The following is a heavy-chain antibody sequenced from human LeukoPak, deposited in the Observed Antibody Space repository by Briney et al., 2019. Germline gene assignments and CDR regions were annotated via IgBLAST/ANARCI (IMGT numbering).Heavy chain of an antibody. Sequence: PGGSLRLSCAASGFTFSNYGMNWVRQAPGKGLEWVSSISSSSSYIYYADSVKGRFTLSRDDSKSTLYLQMNSLRAEDTAVYYCAGGSHIGEGGILDNWGQGALVTVSS. D-gene: IGHD6-13*01. CDR1: GFTFSNYG. CDR3: AGGSHIGEGGILDN. V-gene: IGHV3-21*04. J-gene: IGHJ4*02. CDR2: ISSSSSYI.